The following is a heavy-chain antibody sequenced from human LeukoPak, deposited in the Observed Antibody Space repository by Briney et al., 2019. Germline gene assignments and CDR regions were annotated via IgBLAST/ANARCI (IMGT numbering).Heavy chain of an antibody. CDR1: GFTVSSFA. D-gene: IGHD5-18*01. CDR3: AKVGDVDTAMVTDDY. J-gene: IGHJ4*02. Sequence: PGVSLRLSCAASGFTVSSFAMSWVRQTPGKGLEWVSAISYSGGNTYYADSVKGRFTISRDNSKNTLYLQMNSLRAEDTAVYYCAKVGDVDTAMVTDDYWGQGTLVTVSS. V-gene: IGHV3-23*01. CDR2: ISYSGGNT.